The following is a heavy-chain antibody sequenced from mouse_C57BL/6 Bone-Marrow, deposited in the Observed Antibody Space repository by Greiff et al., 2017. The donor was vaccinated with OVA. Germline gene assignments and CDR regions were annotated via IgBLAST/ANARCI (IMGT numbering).Heavy chain of an antibody. J-gene: IGHJ2*01. CDR1: GYTFTSSW. Sequence: VQLQQPGAELVRPGTSVKLSCKASGYTFTSSWMHWVKQRPGQGLEWIGVIDPSDSYTNYNQKFKGKATLTVDTSSSTAYMQLSSLTSEDSAVYYFARSIYYDYDYFDYWGQGTTLTVSS. V-gene: IGHV1-59*01. CDR2: IDPSDSYT. D-gene: IGHD2-4*01. CDR3: ARSIYYDYDYFDY.